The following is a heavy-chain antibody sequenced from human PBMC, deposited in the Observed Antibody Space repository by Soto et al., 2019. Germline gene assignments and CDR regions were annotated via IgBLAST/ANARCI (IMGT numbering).Heavy chain of an antibody. J-gene: IGHJ5*02. D-gene: IGHD6-13*01. CDR1: GGSLTAYY. CDR2: IYYSGST. Sequence: SETLSFTCSVSGGSLTAYYWSWIRQPPGKGLEWIGNIYYSGSTNYKSSLKSRVTISVDTSKNQFSLKLTSVTAADTAVYYCARETRIKATGPWGQGALVTVSS. CDR3: ARETRIKATGP. V-gene: IGHV4-59*01.